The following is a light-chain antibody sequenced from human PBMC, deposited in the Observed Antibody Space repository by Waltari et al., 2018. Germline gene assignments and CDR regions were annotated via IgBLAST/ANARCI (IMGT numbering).Light chain of an antibody. V-gene: IGKV1-5*03. J-gene: IGKJ4*01. CDR3: QEYDSLPVT. CDR2: KAS. CDR1: QSVKNN. Sequence: DIQMTQSPSTLSASVGDRITITCRTSQSVKNNLAWYKQKPGKAPKVLIHKASRLEGGVPSRFSGSGYGTEFTLTISSLQPDDFATYYCQEYDSLPVTFGGGTRVEIK.